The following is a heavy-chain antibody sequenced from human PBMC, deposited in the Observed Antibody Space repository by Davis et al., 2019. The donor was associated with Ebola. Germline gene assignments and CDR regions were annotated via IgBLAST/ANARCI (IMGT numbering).Heavy chain of an antibody. Sequence: MPSETLSLTCTVSGGSISSSSYYWGWIRQPPGKGLEWIGSIYYSGSTYYNPSLKSRVTISVDTSKNQFSLKLSSVTAADTAVYYCARHRYYYDSSGYSWATDYYGMDVWGQGTTVTVSS. CDR3: ARHRYYYDSSGYSWATDYYGMDV. CDR1: GGSISSSSYY. V-gene: IGHV4-39*01. D-gene: IGHD3-22*01. J-gene: IGHJ6*02. CDR2: IYYSGST.